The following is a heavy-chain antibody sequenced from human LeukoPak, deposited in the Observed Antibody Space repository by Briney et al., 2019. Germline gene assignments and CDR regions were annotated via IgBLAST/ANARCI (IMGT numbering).Heavy chain of an antibody. V-gene: IGHV1-18*01. CDR3: ARDRITMVRGVDAFDI. Sequence: ASVSLSCKASGYTFTIYGISWVRQAPGQGLGWMGWISAYNGDTNYAQKLQGRVTITTDTSTSTAYMELRSLRSDDTAVYYCARDRITMVRGVDAFDIWGQGTMVTVSS. D-gene: IGHD3-10*01. CDR1: GYTFTIYG. CDR2: ISAYNGDT. J-gene: IGHJ3*02.